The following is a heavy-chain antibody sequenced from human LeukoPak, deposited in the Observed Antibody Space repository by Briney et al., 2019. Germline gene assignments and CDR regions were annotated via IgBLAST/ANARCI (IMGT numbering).Heavy chain of an antibody. CDR1: GGSFSSFY. D-gene: IGHD2-15*01. CDR3: ARDVTPQTGWYYFDY. J-gene: IGHJ4*02. CDR2: VYYNGIT. V-gene: IGHV4-59*01. Sequence: SETLSLTCTVSGGSFSSFYWSWIRQPPGEGLEWIGFVYYNGITKYNPSLKNRVTISVDTSKNQFSLKLTSVTAAGTAVYYCARDVTPQTGWYYFDYWGQGTLVTVSS.